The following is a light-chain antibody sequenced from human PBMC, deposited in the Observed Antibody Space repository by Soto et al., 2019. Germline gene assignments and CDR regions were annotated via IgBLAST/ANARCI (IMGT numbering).Light chain of an antibody. Sequence: DIQMTQSPSSLSASVGDRVTITCRASQGIKNHLAWYQKKPGTVPKLLIYSASTLQAGVPSRFSGSGSETDFSLPIISLQPEDVATYYCQKYDNVPATFGPGTRLEI. CDR2: SAS. J-gene: IGKJ5*01. V-gene: IGKV1-27*01. CDR1: QGIKNH. CDR3: QKYDNVPAT.